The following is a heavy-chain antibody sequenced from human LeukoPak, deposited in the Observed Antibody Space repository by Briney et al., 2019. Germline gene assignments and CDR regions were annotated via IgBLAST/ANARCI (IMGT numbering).Heavy chain of an antibody. CDR2: ISGSGSTI. J-gene: IGHJ4*02. D-gene: IGHD5-18*01. CDR1: GFTFSSYE. V-gene: IGHV3-48*03. Sequence: GGSLRLSCAASGFTFSSYEMNWVRQAPGKGLEWVSYISGSGSTIYYADSVKGRFTISRDNAKNSLYLQMSSLRAEDTAVYYCARAGSYSYGVLFDYWGQGTLVTVSS. CDR3: ARAGSYSYGVLFDY.